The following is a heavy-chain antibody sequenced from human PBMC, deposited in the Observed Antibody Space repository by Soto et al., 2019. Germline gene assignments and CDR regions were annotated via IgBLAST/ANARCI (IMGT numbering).Heavy chain of an antibody. CDR2: INHSGST. Sequence: QVQLQQWGAGLLKPSETLSLTCAVYGGSFSGYYWSWIRQPPGKGLEWIGEINHSGSTNYNPSLKSRVTISVDTSKNQFSLKLSSVTAADTAVYYCAREYGDYGVIDYWGQGNLVTVSS. V-gene: IGHV4-34*01. J-gene: IGHJ4*02. CDR1: GGSFSGYY. D-gene: IGHD4-17*01. CDR3: AREYGDYGVIDY.